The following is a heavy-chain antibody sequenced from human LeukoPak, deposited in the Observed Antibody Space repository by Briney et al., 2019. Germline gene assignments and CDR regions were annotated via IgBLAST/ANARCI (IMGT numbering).Heavy chain of an antibody. V-gene: IGHV3-30*03. CDR3: ARCPESSGYYYELDS. CDR2: ISYHGNNK. J-gene: IGHJ4*02. D-gene: IGHD3-22*01. Sequence: PGRSLRLSCAASGFTFSIYGMHWVRQAPGKGLEWVAVISYHGNNKYYADSVKGRFTISRDNSKNTLYLQMNSLRAEDTAVYYCARCPESSGYYYELDSWGQGTLVTVS. CDR1: GFTFSIYG.